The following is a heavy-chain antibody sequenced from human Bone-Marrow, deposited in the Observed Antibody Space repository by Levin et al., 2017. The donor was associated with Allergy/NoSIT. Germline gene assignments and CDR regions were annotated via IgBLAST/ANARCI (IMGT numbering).Heavy chain of an antibody. CDR1: GFTFDDYS. V-gene: IGHV3-48*01. CDR3: ARDGSEVAARTDL. Sequence: SCAASGFTFDDYSFNWVRQAPGKGLEWISYISASSGTIYYADSVRGRFTISRDNAKNSVYLQMKSLRVEDTALYYCARDGSEVAARTDLWGQGTLVTVSS. D-gene: IGHD6-19*01. CDR2: ISASSGTI. J-gene: IGHJ5*02.